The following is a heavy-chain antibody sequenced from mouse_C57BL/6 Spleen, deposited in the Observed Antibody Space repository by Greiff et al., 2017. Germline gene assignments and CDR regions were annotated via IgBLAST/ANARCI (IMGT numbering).Heavy chain of an antibody. CDR2: IHPNSGST. D-gene: IGHD1-2*01. CDR3: AKYRITTAYYFDY. CDR1: GYTFTSYW. Sequence: QVQLQQPGAELVKPGASVKLSCKASGYTFTSYWMHWVKQRPGQGLEWIGMIHPNSGSTNYNEKFKSKATLTVDKSSSTAYMQLRSLTSEDSAVYYCAKYRITTAYYFDYWGKGTTLTVSS. J-gene: IGHJ2*01. V-gene: IGHV1-64*01.